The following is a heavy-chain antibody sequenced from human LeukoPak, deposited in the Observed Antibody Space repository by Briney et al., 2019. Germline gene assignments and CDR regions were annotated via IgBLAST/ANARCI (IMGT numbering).Heavy chain of an antibody. CDR1: GGSISSYY. Sequence: SETLSLACTVSGGSISSYYWSWIRQPPGKGLEWIGYIYYSGSTNYNPSLKSRVTISVDTSKNQFSLNLTSVTAADTAVYYCARAISIAARLQTIFDYWGQGTLVTVSS. D-gene: IGHD6-6*01. CDR3: ARAISIAARLQTIFDY. CDR2: IYYSGST. J-gene: IGHJ4*02. V-gene: IGHV4-59*08.